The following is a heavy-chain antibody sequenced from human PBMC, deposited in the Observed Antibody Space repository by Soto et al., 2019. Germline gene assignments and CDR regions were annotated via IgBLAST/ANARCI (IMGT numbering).Heavy chain of an antibody. CDR2: INIDGSIT. CDR1: GFTFSRYW. CDR3: ARGGADTAMAHDH. J-gene: IGHJ4*02. Sequence: EVQLVESGGGLVQPGGSLRLSCVASGFTFSRYWMHWVRQAPGKGLVWVSRINIDGSITNYADSVKGRFTISRDSAKNTLYLPMNSLRVEDTAVYHCARGGADTAMAHDHWCQGTLVTSSS. D-gene: IGHD5-18*01. V-gene: IGHV3-74*01.